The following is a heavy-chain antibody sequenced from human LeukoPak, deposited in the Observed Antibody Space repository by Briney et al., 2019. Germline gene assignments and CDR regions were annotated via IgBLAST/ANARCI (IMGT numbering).Heavy chain of an antibody. D-gene: IGHD3-3*01. CDR3: AGSGRVGQLPGCEDVFYI. V-gene: IGHV1-2*02. CDR1: GFAFTDYY. J-gene: IGHJ3*02. CDR2: LNPDNGGT. Sequence: ASVKVSCKASGFAFTDYYIHWLRQAPGQGLEWMGSLNPDNGGTNHAQKFQDRVTMTRATSINTVYMELRSLRSDDTAVYYCAGSGRVGQLPGCEDVFYIWGQGTTVTVSS.